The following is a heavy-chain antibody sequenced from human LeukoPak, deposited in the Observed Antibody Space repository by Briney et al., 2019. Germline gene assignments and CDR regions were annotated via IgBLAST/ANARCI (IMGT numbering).Heavy chain of an antibody. CDR1: GFTFSDYY. Sequence: GGSLRLSCAASGFTFSDYYMSWIRQAPGKGLEWVSYISFSGATMFYADSVEGRFTVSRDNAKNSVYLQMNSLSADDTAVYYCAKDLVSQRGVGSSEKVDYWGQGTLVTVSS. CDR3: AKDLVSQRGVGSSEKVDY. J-gene: IGHJ4*02. CDR2: ISFSGATM. D-gene: IGHD3-10*01. V-gene: IGHV3-11*01.